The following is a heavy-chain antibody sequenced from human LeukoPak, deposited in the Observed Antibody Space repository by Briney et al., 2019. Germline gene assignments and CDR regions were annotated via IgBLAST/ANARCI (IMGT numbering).Heavy chain of an antibody. D-gene: IGHD2-15*01. CDR3: ARGYRSGGFDY. CDR2: ISYDGSNK. V-gene: IGHV3-30-3*01. CDR1: GFTFSSYA. J-gene: IGHJ4*02. Sequence: PGGSLRLSCAASGFTFSSYAMHWVRQAPGKGLEWVAVISYDGSNKYYADSMKGRFTISRDNSKNTLYLQMNSLRAGDTAVYCCARGYRSGGFDYWGQGTLVTVSS.